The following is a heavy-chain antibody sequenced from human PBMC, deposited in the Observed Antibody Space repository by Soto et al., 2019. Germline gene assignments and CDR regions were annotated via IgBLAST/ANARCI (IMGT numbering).Heavy chain of an antibody. CDR2: INPSGGST. CDR1: GYTFTRYY. CDR3: AGGDTGSGSYYIPFDY. J-gene: IGHJ4*02. Sequence: QVQLVQSGAEVKKPGASVKVSCKASGYTFTRYYMHWVRQAPRQRLEWMGMINPSGGSTNYAQKFQGRVTMTRDTSTSTVYMELSSLRSEDTAVYYCAGGDTGSGSYYIPFDYWGQGTLVTVSS. V-gene: IGHV1-46*01. D-gene: IGHD3-10*01.